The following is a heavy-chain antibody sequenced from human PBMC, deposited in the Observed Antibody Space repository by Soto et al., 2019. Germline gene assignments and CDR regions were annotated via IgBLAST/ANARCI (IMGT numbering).Heavy chain of an antibody. D-gene: IGHD1-1*01. CDR3: AGRAETNGWNGFGADKYYFDF. CDR1: GYTFTSYD. CDR2: MNPNTGNS. Sequence: GASVKVSCKASGYTFTSYDIYWVRQATGQGLEWMGWMNPNTGNSGYAQKFQGRVTMTSDTSISTAHMELSSLRSEDTAVYYCAGRAETNGWNGFGADKYYFDFWGQGTLVTVSS. V-gene: IGHV1-8*01. J-gene: IGHJ4*02.